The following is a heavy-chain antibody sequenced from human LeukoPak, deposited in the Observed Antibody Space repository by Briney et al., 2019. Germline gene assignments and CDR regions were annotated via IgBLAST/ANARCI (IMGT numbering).Heavy chain of an antibody. J-gene: IGHJ4*02. CDR3: ARSGGRSATIVY. CDR2: IHYSGST. D-gene: IGHD2-15*01. CDR1: GGSFSSGNYY. Sequence: SETLSLTCTVSGGSFSSGNYYWSWIRQPPWKGLEWIAYIHYSGSTNYNPSLKSRVSISVDTSKNQFSLKLSSVTAADTAVYYCARSGGRSATIVYRGQGTLVTVSS. V-gene: IGHV4-61*01.